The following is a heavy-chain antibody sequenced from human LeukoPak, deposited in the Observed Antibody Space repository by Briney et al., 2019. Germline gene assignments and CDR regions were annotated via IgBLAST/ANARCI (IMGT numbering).Heavy chain of an antibody. CDR2: ITGDGSSS. Sequence: PGGSLRLSCAASGFPFANTWMHWVRQAPGKGLVWVSLITGDGSSSNYADSVKGRFTISRDNAKNTLYLQMHSLRTEDTAVYYCVIGGTYGSGRWGQGTLVTVSS. D-gene: IGHD3-10*01. J-gene: IGHJ4*02. CDR1: GFPFANTW. CDR3: VIGGTYGSGR. V-gene: IGHV3-74*01.